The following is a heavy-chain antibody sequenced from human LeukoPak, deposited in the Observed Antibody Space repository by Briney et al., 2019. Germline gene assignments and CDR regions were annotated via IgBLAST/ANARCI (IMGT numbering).Heavy chain of an antibody. J-gene: IGHJ6*02. CDR2: TYFWSKWHN. Sequence: KSSQSLSLTCAISGDSVSSNSGAWNWIRQSPSRGLEWLGRTYFWSKWHNDYAESVKSRIPVNPDTSKNQFSLQLNSVTPEDTAVYYCARGKMSYYGMDVWGQGTTVTVSS. CDR1: GDSVSSNSGA. V-gene: IGHV6-1*01. CDR3: ARGKMSYYGMDV.